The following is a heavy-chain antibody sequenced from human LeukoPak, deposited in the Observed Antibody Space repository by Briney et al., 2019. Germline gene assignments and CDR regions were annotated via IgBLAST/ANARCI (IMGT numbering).Heavy chain of an antibody. D-gene: IGHD3-16*01. V-gene: IGHV4-61*02. J-gene: IGHJ4*02. CDR2: IKSSNT. CDR1: GGSISIDRFY. Sequence: SETLSLTCTVSGGSISIDRFYWTWVRQPAGKRPEWIGRIKSSNTNYNPSLKSRVNISVDTSTNQFSLKLSPLTAADTAVYYCARVPDWTYVPDYWGQGTLVTVSS. CDR3: ARVPDWTYVPDY.